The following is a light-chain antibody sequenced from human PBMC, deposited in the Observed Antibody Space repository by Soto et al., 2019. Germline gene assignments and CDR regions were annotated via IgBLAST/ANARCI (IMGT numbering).Light chain of an antibody. Sequence: EIVLTQSPGTLSLSPGERATLSCRASQSVNSNFFAWYQQKPGQAPRLLIFGVSSRAPGIPDRFTGSGSGTEFALTISGLEPEDFAIYYCQQYGNSPRTFGQGTKVEIK. CDR2: GVS. V-gene: IGKV3-20*01. CDR1: QSVNSNF. CDR3: QQYGNSPRT. J-gene: IGKJ2*01.